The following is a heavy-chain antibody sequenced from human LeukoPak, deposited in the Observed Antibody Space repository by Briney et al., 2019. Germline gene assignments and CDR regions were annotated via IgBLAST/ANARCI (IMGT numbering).Heavy chain of an antibody. CDR2: INKDGGEK. D-gene: IGHD1-26*01. J-gene: IGHJ4*02. CDR1: GFTFSSYW. Sequence: GGSLRLSCAASGFTFSSYWMSWVRQAPGKGLEWVANINKDGGEKYYVDSVKGRFTISGDNAKNSLYLQMNSLRADDTAVYYCVKDSPPRYSGSPPAYWGQGTLVTVSS. V-gene: IGHV3-7*03. CDR3: VKDSPPRYSGSPPAY.